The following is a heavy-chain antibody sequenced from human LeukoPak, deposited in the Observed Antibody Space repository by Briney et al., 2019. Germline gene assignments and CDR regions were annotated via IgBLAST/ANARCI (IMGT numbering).Heavy chain of an antibody. CDR1: GGSLSSYY. Sequence: PSETLSLTCTVSGGSLSSYYWSWIRQPPGKGLEWIGYIYYSGSADYNPSLKSRVTMSVDTSKNQFSLKLSSVTAADTAVYYCARDKQPRDNWGQGTLVTVSS. J-gene: IGHJ4*02. D-gene: IGHD5-18*01. CDR2: IYYSGSA. V-gene: IGHV4-59*01. CDR3: ARDKQPRDN.